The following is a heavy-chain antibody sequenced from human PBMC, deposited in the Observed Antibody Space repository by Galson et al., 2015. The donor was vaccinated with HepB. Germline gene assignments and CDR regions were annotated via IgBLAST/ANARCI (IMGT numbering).Heavy chain of an antibody. CDR2: ISYDGTNK. CDR1: GFFLSHYA. Sequence: SLRLSCAVSGFFLSHYAMHWVRQAPDNGLEWVAIISYDGTNKYYADPVKGRFTASRDNSKNTLYLQMNCLRVEDTALYYCVRGGYNGYAFDIWGQGTTVTVSS. D-gene: IGHD5-24*01. J-gene: IGHJ3*02. V-gene: IGHV3-30*01. CDR3: VRGGYNGYAFDI.